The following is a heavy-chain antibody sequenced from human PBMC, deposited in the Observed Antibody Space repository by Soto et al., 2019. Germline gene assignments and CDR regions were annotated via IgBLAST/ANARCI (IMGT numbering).Heavy chain of an antibody. CDR2: IYYSGST. V-gene: IGHV4-31*03. CDR1: GGSISTGGYY. CDR3: ARGLSVTLFDN. D-gene: IGHD5-18*01. Sequence: QVQLQEPGPGLVKPSQTLSLTCTVSGGSISTGGYYWTWIRQHPGKGLEWIGYIYYSGSTYYNPSLMSRVTISVDTSKNQFSLKLSSVTAADTAVYYCARGLSVTLFDNWGQGTLVTVSS. J-gene: IGHJ4*02.